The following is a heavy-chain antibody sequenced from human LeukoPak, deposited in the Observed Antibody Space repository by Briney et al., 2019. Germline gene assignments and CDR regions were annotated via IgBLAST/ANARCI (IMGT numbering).Heavy chain of an antibody. J-gene: IGHJ3*01. D-gene: IGHD4-17*01. V-gene: IGHV1-3*01. Sequence: ASVKVSCKASGYTFTSYAMHWVRQAPGQRLEWMGWINAGNGNTKYSQKFQGRVTITRDTSASTAHMELSSLRSEDTAMYYCAREWVTTVLNDAFDFWGQGTMVTVSS. CDR3: AREWVTTVLNDAFDF. CDR2: INAGNGNT. CDR1: GYTFTSYA.